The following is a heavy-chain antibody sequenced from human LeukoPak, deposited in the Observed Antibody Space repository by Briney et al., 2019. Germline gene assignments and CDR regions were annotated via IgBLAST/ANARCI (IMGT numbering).Heavy chain of an antibody. CDR2: IYYNGGT. CDR3: AREEASAADY. CDR1: GGSIISSSHY. J-gene: IGHJ4*02. Sequence: PSGTLSPTCTVSGGSIISSSHYWAWIRQPPGKGLEWIGSIYYNGGTFYSPSLKSRASISVDTSKNQFSLKLSSVTAADTSVYFCAREEASAADYWGQGTLVTVSS. D-gene: IGHD6-13*01. V-gene: IGHV4-39*01.